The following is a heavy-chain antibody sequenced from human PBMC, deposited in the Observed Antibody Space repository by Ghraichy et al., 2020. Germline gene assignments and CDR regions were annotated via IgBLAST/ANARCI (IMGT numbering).Heavy chain of an antibody. CDR3: AKDLQPDGGDYDMDV. CDR2: ISYDGSNK. V-gene: IGHV3-30*18. D-gene: IGHD3-10*01. CDR1: GFTFSSYG. J-gene: IGHJ6*02. Sequence: GGSLRLSCAASGFTFSSYGMHWVRQAPGKGLEWVAVISYDGSNKYYADSVKGRFTISRDNSKNTLYLQMNSLRAEDTAVYYCAKDLQPDGGDYDMDVWGQGTTVTVSS.